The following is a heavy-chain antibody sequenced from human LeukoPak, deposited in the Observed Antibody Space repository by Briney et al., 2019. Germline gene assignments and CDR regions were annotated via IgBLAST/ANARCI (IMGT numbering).Heavy chain of an antibody. Sequence: GGSLRLSCAASGFTVSSNYMSWVRQAPGKGLEWVSVIYSGGSTYYADSLKGRFTISRDNSKNTLYLQMNSLRAEDMAVYYCAREATQGEAMAYFDYWGQGTLVTVAS. J-gene: IGHJ4*02. CDR3: AREATQGEAMAYFDY. D-gene: IGHD2-15*01. V-gene: IGHV3-66*01. CDR1: GFTVSSNY. CDR2: IYSGGST.